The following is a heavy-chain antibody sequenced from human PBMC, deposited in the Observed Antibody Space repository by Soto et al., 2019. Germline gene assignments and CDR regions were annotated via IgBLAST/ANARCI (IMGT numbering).Heavy chain of an antibody. CDR3: ARGRVYDFWSVDYYGMDV. J-gene: IGHJ6*02. D-gene: IGHD3-3*01. CDR2: MNPNSGNT. Sequence: ASVKVSCKASGYTFASYDINWVRQATGQGLEWMGWMNPNSGNTGYAQKFQGRVTMTRNTSISTAYMELSSLRSEDTAVYYCARGRVYDFWSVDYYGMDVWGQGTTVTVSS. V-gene: IGHV1-8*01. CDR1: GYTFASYD.